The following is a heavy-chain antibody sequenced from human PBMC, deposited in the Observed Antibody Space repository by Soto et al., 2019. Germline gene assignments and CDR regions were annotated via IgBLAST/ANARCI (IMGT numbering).Heavy chain of an antibody. D-gene: IGHD2-2*02. J-gene: IGHJ6*02. V-gene: IGHV3-74*01. CDR2: INSDGSST. CDR3: ARVTGGGIVVVPAAIDDYYYGMDV. Sequence: EVQLVESGGGLVQPGGSLRLSCAASGFTFSSYWMHWVRQAPGKGLVWVSRINSDGSSTSYADSVKGRFTISRDNAKNTLYLQMTSLRAEDTAVYYCARVTGGGIVVVPAAIDDYYYGMDVWGQATTVTVSS. CDR1: GFTFSSYW.